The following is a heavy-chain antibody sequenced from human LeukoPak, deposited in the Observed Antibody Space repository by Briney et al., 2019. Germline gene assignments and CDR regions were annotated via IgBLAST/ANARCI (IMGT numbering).Heavy chain of an antibody. V-gene: IGHV1-2*02. CDR3: AVPPYNDSSGYPSYGMDV. D-gene: IGHD3-22*01. CDR2: INPNGGGT. Sequence: ASVKVSCKASGYTFTGYYMHWVRQAPGQGLEWMGWINPNGGGTNYAQKFQGRVTMTRDTSISTAYMELSRLRSDDTAVYYCAVPPYNDSSGYPSYGMDVWAQGTTVTVSS. CDR1: GYTFTGYY. J-gene: IGHJ6*02.